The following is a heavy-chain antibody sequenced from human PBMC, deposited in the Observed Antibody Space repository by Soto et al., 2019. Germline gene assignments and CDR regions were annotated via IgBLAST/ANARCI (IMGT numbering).Heavy chain of an antibody. Sequence: QVQLVQSGAEVKKPGASVKVSCKASGYTFTGYYMHWVRQAPGQGLEWMGWINPNSGGTNYAQKFQGWVTMTGDTSISTAYMELSRLRSDDTAVYYCARGGSSGWSTPLWGFDPWGQGTLVTVSS. CDR2: INPNSGGT. J-gene: IGHJ5*02. D-gene: IGHD6-19*01. V-gene: IGHV1-2*04. CDR3: ARGGSSGWSTPLWGFDP. CDR1: GYTFTGYY.